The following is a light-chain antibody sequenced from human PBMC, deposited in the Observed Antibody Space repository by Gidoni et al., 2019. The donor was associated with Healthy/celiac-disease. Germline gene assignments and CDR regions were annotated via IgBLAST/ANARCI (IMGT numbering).Light chain of an antibody. J-gene: IGKJ5*01. CDR2: GAS. V-gene: IGKV3-20*01. CDR1: QSVSSSY. Sequence: ETVLTQSPGTLSLSPGERATLSCRASQSVSSSYLAWYQQKPGQAPRLLIYGASSRATGIPDRFSGSGSGTDFTLTISRLEPEDVAVYYCQQYGSSPRNTFGQGTRLEIK. CDR3: QQYGSSPRNT.